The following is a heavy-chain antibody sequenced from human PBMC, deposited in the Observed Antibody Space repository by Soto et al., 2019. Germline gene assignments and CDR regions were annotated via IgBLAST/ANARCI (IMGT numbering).Heavy chain of an antibody. CDR1: GGSMSNGYYY. CDR2: IYHSGST. CDR3: ARHHFYCTGGSCYLQAYHYYGLDV. J-gene: IGHJ6*02. D-gene: IGHD2-15*01. Sequence: PSETLSLTCTVSGGSMSNGYYYWSWVRQNPGKGLEWIGHIYHSGSTYYNPSLKSRVTISVDPSKNQFSLKLSSVTAADTAVYYCARHHFYCTGGSCYLQAYHYYGLDVWGQGTTVTVSS. V-gene: IGHV4-39*01.